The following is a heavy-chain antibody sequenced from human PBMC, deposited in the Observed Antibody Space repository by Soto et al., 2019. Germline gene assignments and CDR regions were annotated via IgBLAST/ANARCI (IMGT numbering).Heavy chain of an antibody. D-gene: IGHD2-21*02. Sequence: PSETLSLTCNVSGVSVRGYYWSWIRQPPGKGLEWIGYIYYSGSTNYNPSLKSRVTISVDTSKNQFSLRLTSVTAADTAMYFRASHNCGGDCYSRYFQHWGQGTLVTVSS. CDR2: IYYSGST. CDR1: GVSVRGYY. J-gene: IGHJ1*01. CDR3: ASHNCGGDCYSRYFQH. V-gene: IGHV4-59*02.